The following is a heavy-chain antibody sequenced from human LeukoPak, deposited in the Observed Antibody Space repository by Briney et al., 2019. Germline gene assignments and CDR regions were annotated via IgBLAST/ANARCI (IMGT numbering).Heavy chain of an antibody. Sequence: GGSLRLSCAASGFTFSSYGMSWVRQAPGKGLEWVSAISGSGGSTYYADSVKGRFTISRDNSKNTLYLQMNSLRAEDTAVYYCARDTAGYFDWVTSHAFDIWGQGTMVTVSS. CDR1: GFTFSSYG. CDR2: ISGSGGST. CDR3: ARDTAGYFDWVTSHAFDI. J-gene: IGHJ3*02. D-gene: IGHD3-9*01. V-gene: IGHV3-23*01.